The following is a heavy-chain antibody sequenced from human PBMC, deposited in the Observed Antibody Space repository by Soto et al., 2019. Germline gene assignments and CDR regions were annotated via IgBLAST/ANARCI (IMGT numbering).Heavy chain of an antibody. CDR3: AMVDVYVTPSPQDV. V-gene: IGHV1-18*01. CDR2: INAYNGNT. D-gene: IGHD3-16*01. Sequence: QVQLVQSGAEVKNPGASVKVSCKASGYRFTSYGIGWVRQAPGQGLEWMGWINAYNGNTNYAQSLQGRVTLTTDTSTSTAYMELRSLRSNDTAVYYCAMVDVYVTPSPQDVWGQGTTVTVSS. J-gene: IGHJ6*02. CDR1: GYRFTSYG.